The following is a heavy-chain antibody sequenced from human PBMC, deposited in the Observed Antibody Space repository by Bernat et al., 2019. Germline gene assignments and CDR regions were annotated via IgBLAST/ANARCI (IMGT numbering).Heavy chain of an antibody. Sequence: QVQLVESGGGVVQPGRSLRLSCAASGFTFSSYGMHWVRQAPGKGLEWVAVISYDGSNKYYADSVKGRFTISRDNSKNTLYLQMNSLRAEDTAVYYCATDLTFGVVRSYYYYYGMDVWGQGTTVTVSS. D-gene: IGHD3-3*01. V-gene: IGHV3-30*03. CDR2: ISYDGSNK. CDR1: GFTFSSYG. CDR3: ATDLTFGVVRSYYYYYGMDV. J-gene: IGHJ6*02.